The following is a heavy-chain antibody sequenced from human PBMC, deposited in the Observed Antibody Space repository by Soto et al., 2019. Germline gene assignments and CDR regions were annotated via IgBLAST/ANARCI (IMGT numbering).Heavy chain of an antibody. J-gene: IGHJ4*02. CDR3: AKGGLYNSSWYEGY. Sequence: EVQLLESGGALVQPGGSLRLSCAASGFTFSSYAMSWVRQAPGKGLGWVSSISASGDSTHNADSVKGRFAISRDNSKNTLDLQLNSLTADATAVYYCAKGGLYNSSWYEGYWGQGTLVTVSS. CDR1: GFTFSSYA. V-gene: IGHV3-23*01. D-gene: IGHD6-13*01. CDR2: ISASGDST.